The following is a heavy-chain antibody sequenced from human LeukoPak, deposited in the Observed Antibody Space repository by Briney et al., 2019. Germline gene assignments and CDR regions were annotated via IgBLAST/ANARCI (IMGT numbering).Heavy chain of an antibody. V-gene: IGHV1-18*01. CDR1: GYTFTSYG. Sequence: GVSVKVSCKASGYTFTSYGISWVRQAPGQGLEWMGWISAYNGKTNYAQKLQGRVTMTTDTSTSTAYMELRSLRSDDTAVYYCAREGLAAAGTSRWFDPWGQGTLVTVSS. CDR2: ISAYNGKT. CDR3: AREGLAAAGTSRWFDP. J-gene: IGHJ5*02. D-gene: IGHD6-13*01.